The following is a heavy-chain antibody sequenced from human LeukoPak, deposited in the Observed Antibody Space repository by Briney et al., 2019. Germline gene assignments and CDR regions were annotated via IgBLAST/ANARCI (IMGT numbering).Heavy chain of an antibody. CDR3: ARDQEGGSPYYYYGMDV. Sequence: SETLSLTCAVYGGSFSGYYWNWIRQPPGKGLEWIGEINHSGSTNYNPSLKSRVTITIDTSKNQFSLKLSSVTAADTAVYYCARDQEGGSPYYYYGMDVWGQGTTVTVSS. V-gene: IGHV4-34*01. CDR2: INHSGST. J-gene: IGHJ6*02. D-gene: IGHD5-12*01. CDR1: GGSFSGYY.